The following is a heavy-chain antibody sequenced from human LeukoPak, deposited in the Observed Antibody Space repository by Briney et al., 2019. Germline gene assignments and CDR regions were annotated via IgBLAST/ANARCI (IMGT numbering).Heavy chain of an antibody. D-gene: IGHD2-15*01. Sequence: SETLSLTCTVSGYSISSGYYWGWIRQPPGKGLEWIGSIYHSGSTNYNPSLKSRGTISVDTSKNQFSLKLSSVTAADTAVYYCARGSYCSGGSCYKIRYFQHWGQGTLVTVSS. V-gene: IGHV4-38-2*02. CDR3: ARGSYCSGGSCYKIRYFQH. J-gene: IGHJ1*01. CDR2: IYHSGST. CDR1: GYSISSGYY.